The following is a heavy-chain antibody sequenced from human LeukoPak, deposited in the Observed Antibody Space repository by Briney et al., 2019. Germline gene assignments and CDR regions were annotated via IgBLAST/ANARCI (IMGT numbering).Heavy chain of an antibody. J-gene: IGHJ4*02. V-gene: IGHV3-11*04. CDR1: GFTFSDYY. D-gene: IGHD1-26*01. CDR3: ARDTVGVTDY. Sequence: GGSLTLSCAPSGFTFSDYYMSWIPQAPGKGVEWVSYISSSGSTIYYADCVKGRFTIPRDNAKNSLYAQMNSQSTEDTALYYCARDTVGVTDYWGQGTLVTVSS. CDR2: ISSSGSTI.